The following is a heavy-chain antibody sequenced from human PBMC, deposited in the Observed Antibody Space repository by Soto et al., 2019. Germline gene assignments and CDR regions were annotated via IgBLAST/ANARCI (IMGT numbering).Heavy chain of an antibody. D-gene: IGHD1-26*01. CDR3: AKKSPSSIQGWAFAMDV. CDR2: TFSGGST. CDR1: GFTVTTNY. J-gene: IGHJ6*02. V-gene: IGHV3-53*02. Sequence: EVQLVETGGGLIQPGGSLRLSYLASGFTVTTNYMIWVRQPPGKGLEWVSTTFSGGSTNYADSVRGRFSISRDNSKNTVYLQMNNLRVEDTAVYYCAKKSPSSIQGWAFAMDVWGQGTTVSVSS.